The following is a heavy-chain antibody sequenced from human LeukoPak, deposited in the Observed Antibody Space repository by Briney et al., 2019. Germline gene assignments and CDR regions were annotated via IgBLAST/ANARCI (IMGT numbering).Heavy chain of an antibody. J-gene: IGHJ6*02. CDR1: RYTFTSYY. V-gene: IGHV1-46*01. CDR2: INSRGGST. Sequence: ASVKVSCQASRYTFTSYYMHWVRQARGQGLEWMGIINSRGGSTSYAQKFQGRAAKTRDTSTSTVDMEVSSLTYEERDGYNCARDDGQYYYGSGSYPVWGQGTTVTVSS. D-gene: IGHD3-10*01. CDR3: ARDDGQYYYGSGSYPV.